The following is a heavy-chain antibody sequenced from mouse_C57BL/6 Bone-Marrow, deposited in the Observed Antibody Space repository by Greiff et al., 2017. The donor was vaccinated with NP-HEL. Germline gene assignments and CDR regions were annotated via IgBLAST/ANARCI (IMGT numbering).Heavy chain of an antibody. CDR3: ARDGYYVGFDY. CDR1: GYTFTSYW. J-gene: IGHJ2*01. Sequence: VQLQQPGAELVMPGASVKLSCKASGYTFTSYWMHWVKQRPGQGLEWIGEIDPSDSDTNYNQKFKGKSTLTVDKSSSTAYMQLSSLTSEDSAVYYCARDGYYVGFDYWGQGTTLTVSS. CDR2: IDPSDSDT. D-gene: IGHD2-3*01. V-gene: IGHV1-69*01.